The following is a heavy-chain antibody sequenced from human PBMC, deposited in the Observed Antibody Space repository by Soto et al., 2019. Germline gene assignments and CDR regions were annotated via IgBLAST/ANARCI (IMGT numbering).Heavy chain of an antibody. D-gene: IGHD6-19*01. J-gene: IGHJ5*02. CDR3: ARHAGGRYNWFDP. V-gene: IGHV5-10-1*01. CDR1: GYSFTNYW. CDR2: IYPSDSYT. Sequence: GESLKISCQGSGYSFTNYWIGLVRQMPGKGLEWMGRIYPSDSYTNYSPSFHGHVTISADKSISTAYLQWSSLKASDTAMYYCARHAGGRYNWFDPWGQGTLVTVPQ.